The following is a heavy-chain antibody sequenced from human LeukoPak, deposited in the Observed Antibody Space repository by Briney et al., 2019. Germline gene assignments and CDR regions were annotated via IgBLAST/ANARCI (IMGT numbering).Heavy chain of an antibody. CDR2: TIPIFGTA. CDR1: GYTLTELS. V-gene: IGHV1-69*13. J-gene: IGHJ5*02. CDR3: ARAVVPAAIMENWFDP. D-gene: IGHD2-2*01. Sequence: ASVIVSCTVSGYTLTELSMHWVRQPPGHVLEWMGGTIPIFGTATYEQKFQGRVTITADESTSTAYMELSSLRSEDTAVYYCARAVVPAAIMENWFDPWGQGTLVTVSS.